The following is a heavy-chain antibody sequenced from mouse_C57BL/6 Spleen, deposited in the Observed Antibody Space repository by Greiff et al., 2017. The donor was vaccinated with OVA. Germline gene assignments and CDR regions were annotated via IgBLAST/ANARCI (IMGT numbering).Heavy chain of an antibody. CDR3: ARDGEGYYFDY. CDR1: GYAFSSYW. J-gene: IGHJ2*01. Sequence: VQLVESGAELVKPGASVKISCKASGYAFSSYWMNWVKQRPGKGLEWIGQIYPGDGDTNYNGKFKGKATLTADKSSSTAYMQLSSLTSEDSAVYFCARDGEGYYFDYWGQGTTLTVSS. V-gene: IGHV1-80*01. CDR2: IYPGDGDT.